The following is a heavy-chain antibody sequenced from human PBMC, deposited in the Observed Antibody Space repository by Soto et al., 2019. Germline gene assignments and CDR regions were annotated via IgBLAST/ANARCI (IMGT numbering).Heavy chain of an antibody. Sequence: QLQLLESGPGLVKPSETLSLTCTVSGGSISSSTYYWGWIRQPPGKGLEWIGSISHSGSTFYNPSRXXPATTAFDTSTXPXPXXLSCVTAADRPVYYGGRHGVASGSGHSRSIYGMDVWGQGTTVTVSS. CDR2: ISHSGST. CDR3: GRHGVASGSGHSRSIYGMDV. CDR1: GGSISSSTYY. V-gene: IGHV4-39*01. D-gene: IGHD3-10*01. J-gene: IGHJ6*02.